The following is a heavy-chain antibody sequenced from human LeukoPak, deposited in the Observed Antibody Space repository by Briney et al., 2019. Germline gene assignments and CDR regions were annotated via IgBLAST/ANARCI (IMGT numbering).Heavy chain of an antibody. Sequence: PSETLSLTCTVSGGSISSYYWSWIWQPPGKGLEWIGYIYYSGSTNYNPSLKSRVTISVDTSKNQFSLKLSSVTAADTAVYYCARQEYYSSSWGPFDYWGQGTLVTVSS. D-gene: IGHD6-13*01. CDR2: IYYSGST. CDR3: ARQEYYSSSWGPFDY. CDR1: GGSISSYY. V-gene: IGHV4-59*08. J-gene: IGHJ4*02.